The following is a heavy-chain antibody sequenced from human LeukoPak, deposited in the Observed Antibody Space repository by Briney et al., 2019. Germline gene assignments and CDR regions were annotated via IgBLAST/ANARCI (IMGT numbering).Heavy chain of an antibody. V-gene: IGHV4-59*01. J-gene: IGHJ4*02. D-gene: IGHD1-14*01. Sequence: SETLSLTCTVSGVSISSYYWSWIRQPPGKGLEWIGYIYYSGSTNYNPSLKSRVTISVDTSKNRFSLKLSSVTAADTAVYYCARGEPWDYWGQGTLVTVSS. CDR1: GVSISSYY. CDR2: IYYSGST. CDR3: ARGEPWDY.